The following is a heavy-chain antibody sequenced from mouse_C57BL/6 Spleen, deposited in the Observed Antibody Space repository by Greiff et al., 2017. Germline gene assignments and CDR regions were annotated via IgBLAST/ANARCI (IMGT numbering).Heavy chain of an antibody. CDR3: ARWDYGSGSYFDY. J-gene: IGHJ2*01. CDR1: GYAFSSYW. CDR2: IYPGDGDT. Sequence: QVQLQQSGAELVKPGASVKISCKASGYAFSSYWMNWVKQRPGTGLEWIGQIYPGDGDTNYNGKFKGKATLTADKSSSTAYMQLSSLTSEDSAVFFCARWDYGSGSYFDYWGQGTTLTVSS. V-gene: IGHV1-80*01. D-gene: IGHD1-1*01.